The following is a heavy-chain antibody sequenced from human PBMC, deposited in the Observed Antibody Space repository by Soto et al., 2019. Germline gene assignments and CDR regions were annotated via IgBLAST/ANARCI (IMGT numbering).Heavy chain of an antibody. CDR3: ASGNQSGYCSSTSCSVAFDI. CDR1: GGSFSGYY. V-gene: IGHV4-34*01. Sequence: SETLSLTCAVYGGSFSGYYWRWIRQPPGKGLEWIGEINHSGSTNYNPSLKSRVTISVDTSKNQFSLKLSSVTAADTAVYYCASGNQSGYCSSTSCSVAFDIWGQGTMVTVSS. D-gene: IGHD2-2*01. CDR2: INHSGST. J-gene: IGHJ3*02.